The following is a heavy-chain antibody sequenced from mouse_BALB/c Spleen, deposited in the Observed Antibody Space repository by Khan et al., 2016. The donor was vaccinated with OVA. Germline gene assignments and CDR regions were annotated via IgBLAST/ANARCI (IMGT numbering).Heavy chain of an antibody. CDR3: ARRGLYCIFAY. Sequence: QVQLKQSGAELAKPGASVKMSCKASGYTFTTYWMHWVKQRPGQGLEWIGYIDPSTGYTEYNQTFKDKATLTTDKSSSTAYRQLSSLTSEVSAVYYCARRGLYCIFAYWGQGTLVTVSA. CDR1: GYTFTTYW. V-gene: IGHV1-7*01. CDR2: IDPSTGYT. D-gene: IGHD2-12*01. J-gene: IGHJ3*01.